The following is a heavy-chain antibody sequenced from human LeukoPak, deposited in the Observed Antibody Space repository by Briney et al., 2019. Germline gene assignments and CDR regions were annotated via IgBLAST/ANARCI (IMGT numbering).Heavy chain of an antibody. Sequence: GGSLKLSCAASGFTFSGSAMHWVRQASGKGLEWVGRIRSKANSYATAYAASVKGRFTISRDDSKNTTYLQMNSLRAEDTAVYYCAKDGGVSSSWYYYYYYMDVWGKGTTVTISS. J-gene: IGHJ6*03. V-gene: IGHV3-73*01. CDR2: IRSKANSYAT. D-gene: IGHD6-13*01. CDR1: GFTFSGSA. CDR3: AKDGGVSSSWYYYYYYMDV.